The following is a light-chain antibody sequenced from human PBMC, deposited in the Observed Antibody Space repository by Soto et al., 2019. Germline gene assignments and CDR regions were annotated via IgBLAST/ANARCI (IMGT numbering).Light chain of an antibody. CDR3: SSYTTSSTLV. CDR1: NSDVGGYNY. V-gene: IGLV2-14*01. Sequence: QPVLTQPASVSGSPGQSITISCTGTNSDVGGYNYVSWYQQHPGEAPKLVIFEVSNRPSGVSNRFSGSKSGNTASLTISGLQAEDEADFYCSSYTTSSTLVFGTGTKLTVL. J-gene: IGLJ1*01. CDR2: EVS.